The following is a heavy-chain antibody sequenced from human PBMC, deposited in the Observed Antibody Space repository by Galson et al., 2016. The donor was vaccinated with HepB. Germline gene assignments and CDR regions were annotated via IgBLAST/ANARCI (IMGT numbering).Heavy chain of an antibody. D-gene: IGHD6-25*01. CDR2: TYYRSEWYT. Sequence: CAISGDSVSSNSAAWNWIRQSPSRGLEWLGRTYYRSEWYTDYAISVEGRITINPDTSKNQVSLHLNSVTPEDTAAYYCARGSGDGSGYYHFDFWGQGTLVTVSS. CDR3: ARGSGDGSGYYHFDF. J-gene: IGHJ4*02. CDR1: GDSVSSNSAA. V-gene: IGHV6-1*01.